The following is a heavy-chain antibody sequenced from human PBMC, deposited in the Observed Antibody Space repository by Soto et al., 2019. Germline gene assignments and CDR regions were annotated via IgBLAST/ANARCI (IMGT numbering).Heavy chain of an antibody. Sequence: GGSLRLSCAASGFTVSSNYMSWVRQAPGKGLEWVSVIYSGGSTYYADSVKGRFTISRDNSKNTLYLQMNSLRAEDTAVYYCARGRYGSGSSPHYYGMDVWGQGTTVTVSS. D-gene: IGHD3-10*01. CDR1: GFTVSSNY. J-gene: IGHJ6*02. V-gene: IGHV3-53*01. CDR2: IYSGGST. CDR3: ARGRYGSGSSPHYYGMDV.